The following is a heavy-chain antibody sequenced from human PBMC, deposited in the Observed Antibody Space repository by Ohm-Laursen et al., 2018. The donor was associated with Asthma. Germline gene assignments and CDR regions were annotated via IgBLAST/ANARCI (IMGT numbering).Heavy chain of an antibody. Sequence: LSLTCAASGFTFSDYYMSWIRQAPGKGLEWVSYISSSGSTIYYADSVKGRFTISRDNAKNSLYLQMNSLRAEDTAVYYCARDLQYSSGWYDYWGQGTLGTVPS. J-gene: IGHJ4*02. CDR1: GFTFSDYY. CDR3: ARDLQYSSGWYDY. D-gene: IGHD6-19*01. V-gene: IGHV3-11*01. CDR2: ISSSGSTI.